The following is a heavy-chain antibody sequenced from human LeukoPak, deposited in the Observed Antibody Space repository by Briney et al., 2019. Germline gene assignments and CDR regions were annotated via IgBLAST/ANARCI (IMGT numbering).Heavy chain of an antibody. CDR1: GGSFSGYY. D-gene: IGHD3-22*01. CDR2: INHSGST. Sequence: SETLSLTCAVYGGSFSGYYWSWIRQPPGKGLEWIGEINHSGSTNYNPSLKSRVTISVDTSKNQFSLKLSSVTAADTAVYYCARGRADSSGYLEDLDYWGQGTLVTVSS. V-gene: IGHV4-34*01. J-gene: IGHJ4*02. CDR3: ARGRADSSGYLEDLDY.